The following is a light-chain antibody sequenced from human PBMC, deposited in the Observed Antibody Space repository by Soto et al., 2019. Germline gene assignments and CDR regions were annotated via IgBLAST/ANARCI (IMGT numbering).Light chain of an antibody. CDR2: GAS. CDR3: QQDGSSPLVT. CDR1: QSVSSSD. V-gene: IGKV3-20*01. J-gene: IGKJ5*01. Sequence: EIGLTQSPGTLSLSPGQRASLSCRASQSVSSSDLAWYQQKPGQAPRLLIYGASSMATGTPDRFSGSGSGTYFTLTISRLEPEDFAVYYCQQDGSSPLVTCGQGTRME.